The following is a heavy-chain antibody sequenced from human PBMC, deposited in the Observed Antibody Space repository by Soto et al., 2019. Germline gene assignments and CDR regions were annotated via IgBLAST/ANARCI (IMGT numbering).Heavy chain of an antibody. V-gene: IGHV3-30*18. D-gene: IGHD3-22*01. CDR3: AKDHSSGYYRFDY. Sequence: QVQLVESGGGVVQPGRSLRLSCAASGFTFSSYGTHWVRQASDKELEWVAVISYDGSNKYYADSVKGRFTISRDNSKNTLYLQMNSLRAEDTAVYYYAKDHSSGYYRFDYCGQGTLVTVSS. J-gene: IGHJ4*02. CDR1: GFTFSSYG. CDR2: ISYDGSNK.